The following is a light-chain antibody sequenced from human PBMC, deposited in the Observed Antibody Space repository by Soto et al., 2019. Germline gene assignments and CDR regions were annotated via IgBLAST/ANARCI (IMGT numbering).Light chain of an antibody. CDR1: QSVSSSY. J-gene: IGKJ1*01. CDR2: DAS. CDR3: QQRTKWRT. Sequence: EIVSTQSPGTLSLSPGERATLSCRASQSVSSSYLAWYQQKPGQAPRLLIYDASNRATGIPARFSGSGSGTDFTLTISSLEPEDFAVYYCQQRTKWRTFGQGTKVDI. V-gene: IGKV3-11*01.